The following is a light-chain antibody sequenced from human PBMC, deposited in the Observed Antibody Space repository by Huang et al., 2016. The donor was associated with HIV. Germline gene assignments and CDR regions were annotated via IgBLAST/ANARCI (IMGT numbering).Light chain of an antibody. CDR2: AAY. CDR3: QQSYSTPVT. CDR1: QTITSY. Sequence: DIQMTQSPSSLSASVGDRVTITCRASQTITSYLNWYQQKPGKAPKLLFDAAYTLQSGVPSRFSGSGSGTDFTLTISSLQPDDFALYYCQQSYSTPVTFAQGTKVEIK. J-gene: IGKJ1*01. V-gene: IGKV1-39*01.